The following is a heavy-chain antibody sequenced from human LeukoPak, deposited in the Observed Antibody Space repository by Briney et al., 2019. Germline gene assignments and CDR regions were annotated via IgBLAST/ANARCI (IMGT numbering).Heavy chain of an antibody. V-gene: IGHV4-59*11. CDR1: GGSIITHN. J-gene: IGHJ4*02. D-gene: IGHD4-23*01. Sequence: SETLSLTCSVSGGSIITHNWNWIRQPPGKVLEWIGYIYYSGNTNYNPSLKSRVTISVDTSKNQFSLKLSSVTAADTAVYYCARSTVVTPPDYWGQGTLVTVSS. CDR3: ARSTVVTPPDY. CDR2: IYYSGNT.